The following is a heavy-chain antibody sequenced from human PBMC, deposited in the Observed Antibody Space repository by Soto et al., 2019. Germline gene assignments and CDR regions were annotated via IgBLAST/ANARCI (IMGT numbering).Heavy chain of an antibody. CDR1: GFTFSSYA. D-gene: IGHD1-26*01. Sequence: PGGSLRLSCAASGFTFSSYAMSWVRQAPGKGLEWVSAISGSGGSTYYADSVKGRFTISRDNSKNTLYLQMNSLRAEDTAVYYCAKDDAPPQWELLGNWFDPWGQGTLVTVSS. CDR2: ISGSGGST. V-gene: IGHV3-23*01. J-gene: IGHJ5*02. CDR3: AKDDAPPQWELLGNWFDP.